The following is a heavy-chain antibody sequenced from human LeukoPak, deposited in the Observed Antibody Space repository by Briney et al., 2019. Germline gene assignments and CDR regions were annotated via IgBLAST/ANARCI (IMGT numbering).Heavy chain of an antibody. Sequence: AGGSLRLSCAASGFSFSTYTMTWLRQAPGKGLEWVSGIVASGGDTFYADSVKGRFTISRDNSKNTLYLQMNSLRAEDTAVYYCASRNWYIDYWGQGTLVTVSS. V-gene: IGHV3-23*01. CDR3: ASRNWYIDY. D-gene: IGHD1-14*01. CDR2: IVASGGDT. J-gene: IGHJ4*02. CDR1: GFSFSTYT.